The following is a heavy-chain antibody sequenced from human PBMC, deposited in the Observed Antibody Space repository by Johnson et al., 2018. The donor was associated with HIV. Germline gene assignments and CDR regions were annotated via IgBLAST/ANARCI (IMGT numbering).Heavy chain of an antibody. Sequence: VQLVESGGGLVKPGGSLRLSCAASGFTFSNAWMSWVRQAPGKGLEWVGRIKSKTAGGTTDYAAPVKGRFTISRDNSKNTLYLQMNSLRAEDTAVYYCARGGRFDAFDIWGQGTMVTVSS. J-gene: IGHJ3*02. CDR3: ARGGRFDAFDI. CDR2: IKSKTAGGTT. V-gene: IGHV3-15*01. CDR1: GFTFSNAW. D-gene: IGHD3-16*01.